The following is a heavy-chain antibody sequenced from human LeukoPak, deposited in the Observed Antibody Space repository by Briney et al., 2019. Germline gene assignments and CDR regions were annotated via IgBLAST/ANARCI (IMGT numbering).Heavy chain of an antibody. CDR1: GFTFSSYG. CDR3: ARRGGPVTDDAFDI. V-gene: IGHV3-33*01. D-gene: IGHD2-21*02. J-gene: IGHJ3*02. CDR2: IWYDGSNK. Sequence: GGSLRLSCAASGFTFSSYGMHWVRQAPGKGLEWVAVIWYDGSNKYYADSVKGRFPISRDNSKNTLYLQMNSLRAEDTAVYYCARRGGPVTDDAFDIWGQGTMVTVSS.